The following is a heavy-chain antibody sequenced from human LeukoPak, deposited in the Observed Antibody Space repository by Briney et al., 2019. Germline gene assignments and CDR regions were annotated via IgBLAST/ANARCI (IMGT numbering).Heavy chain of an antibody. V-gene: IGHV1-8*01. CDR1: VYTFTSYD. CDR2: MNPNSGNT. CDR3: VAVKPYAAMANWYFDL. J-gene: IGHJ2*01. Sequence: VSVKVSFKASVYTFTSYDINWVRQATGQGLEWMGWMNPNSGNTGYAQKFQGRVTMTRNTSISTAYMELSSLRPEDTAVYYCVAVKPYAAMANWYFDLWGRSTLVTVSS. D-gene: IGHD5-18*01.